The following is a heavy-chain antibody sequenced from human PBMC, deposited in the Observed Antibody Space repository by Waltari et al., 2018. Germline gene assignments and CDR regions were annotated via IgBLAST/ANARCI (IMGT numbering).Heavy chain of an antibody. CDR2: FDPENRET. V-gene: IGHV1-24*01. J-gene: IGHJ3*02. CDR1: GSTLTELS. Sequence: QAQLVQSGAEVKNPGASVKVSCKVSGSTLTELSMHCVRQAPGKGLEWMGGFDPENRETIYAQKLQGRVTMTEDTSTDTAYMELSSLRSEDTAVYYCATSQWELRAFDIWGQGTMVTVSS. CDR3: ATSQWELRAFDI. D-gene: IGHD1-26*01.